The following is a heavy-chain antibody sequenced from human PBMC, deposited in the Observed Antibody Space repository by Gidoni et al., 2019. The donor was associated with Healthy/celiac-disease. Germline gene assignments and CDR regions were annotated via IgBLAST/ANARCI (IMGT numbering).Heavy chain of an antibody. CDR1: GFTFRSYW. D-gene: IGHD2-21*01. V-gene: IGHV3-7*03. CDR2: IKQDGSEK. Sequence: EVQLVESGGGLVQPGGSLRLSCAASGFTFRSYWMRWVRQAPGKGLEWVANIKQDGSEKYYVDSVKGRFTISRDNAKNSLYLQMNSLRAEDTAVYYCARAVIQYYYYYYGMDVWGQGTTVTVSS. CDR3: ARAVIQYYYYYYGMDV. J-gene: IGHJ6*02.